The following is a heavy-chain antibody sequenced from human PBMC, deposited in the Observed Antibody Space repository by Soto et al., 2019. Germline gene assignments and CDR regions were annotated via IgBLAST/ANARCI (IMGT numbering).Heavy chain of an antibody. J-gene: IGHJ4*02. V-gene: IGHV3-33*01. Sequence: PGGSLRLSCAASGFPFSSYGMHWVRQAPGKGLEWVAVIWYDGSNKYYADSVKGRFTISRDNSKNTLYLQMNSLRAEDTAVYYCARDYGSSGYYDDYWGQGTLVTVSS. D-gene: IGHD3-22*01. CDR2: IWYDGSNK. CDR3: ARDYGSSGYYDDY. CDR1: GFPFSSYG.